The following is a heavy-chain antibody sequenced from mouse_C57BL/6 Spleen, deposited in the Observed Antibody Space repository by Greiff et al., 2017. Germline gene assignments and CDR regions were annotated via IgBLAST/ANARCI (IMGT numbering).Heavy chain of an antibody. CDR1: GFTFSSYA. CDR2: ISDGGSYT. Sequence: EVQLVESGGGLVKPGGSLKLSCAASGFTFSSYAMSWVRQTPEKRLEWVATISDGGSYTYYPDNVKGRFTISRDNAKNNLYLQMSHLKSEDTAMYYCARGGTVVAHYAMDYWGQGTSVTVSS. CDR3: ARGGTVVAHYAMDY. D-gene: IGHD1-1*01. J-gene: IGHJ4*01. V-gene: IGHV5-4*01.